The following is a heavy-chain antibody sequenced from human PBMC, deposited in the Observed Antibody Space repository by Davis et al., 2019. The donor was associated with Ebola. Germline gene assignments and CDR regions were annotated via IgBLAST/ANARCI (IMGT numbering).Heavy chain of an antibody. CDR1: GFTFDSYG. CDR2: ITWNGGNT. V-gene: IGHV3-20*04. J-gene: IGHJ4*02. CDR3: ARHRYDGNGVYYFDY. Sequence: GESLKISCAASGFTFDSYGMSWVRQAPGKGLECFSYITWNGGNTGYADSIKGRFTISRDNTKNSLYLQMNSLRAEDTAFYYCARHRYDGNGVYYFDYWGQGTLVTVSS. D-gene: IGHD3-22*01.